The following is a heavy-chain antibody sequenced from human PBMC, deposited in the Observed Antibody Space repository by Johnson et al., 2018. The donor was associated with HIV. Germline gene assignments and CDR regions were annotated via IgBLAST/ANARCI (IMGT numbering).Heavy chain of an antibody. D-gene: IGHD1-14*01. Sequence: EVQLVESGGGLVQPGGSLRLSCAASGFTFSSYAMSWVRQAPGKGLEWVGRIKSKTDGGTTDYAAPVKGRFTISRDDSKNTLYLQMNSLKTEDTAVYYCTRAEWHDAFDIWGQGTMVTVSS. CDR2: IKSKTDGGTT. V-gene: IGHV3-15*01. J-gene: IGHJ3*02. CDR3: TRAEWHDAFDI. CDR1: GFTFSSYA.